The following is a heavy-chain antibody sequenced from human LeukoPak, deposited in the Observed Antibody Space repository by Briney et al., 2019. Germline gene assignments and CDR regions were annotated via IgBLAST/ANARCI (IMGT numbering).Heavy chain of an antibody. V-gene: IGHV3-21*01. J-gene: IGHJ1*01. CDR1: GFTFTTYS. Sequence: GGSLRLSCAASGFTFTTYSMNWVRQAPGKGLEWVSFVSSTSRFISYADSVKGRFTISRDNAKNSLYLQMTSLRAEDTAVYYCARDLPGYPYWGQGTLVTVSS. CDR3: ARDLPGYPY. D-gene: IGHD3-9*01. CDR2: VSSTSRFI.